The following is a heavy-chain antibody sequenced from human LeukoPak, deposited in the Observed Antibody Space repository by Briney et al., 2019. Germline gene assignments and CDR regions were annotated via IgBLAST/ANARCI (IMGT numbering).Heavy chain of an antibody. CDR2: ISYSGST. V-gene: IGHV4-34*01. D-gene: IGHD3-9*01. CDR1: RYYFSGFL. J-gene: IGHJ6*03. Sequence: SETLSLSCVVERYYFSGFLWTCVPQAPGTGLEWIGEISYSGSTKYNPSLKSRVTIEVDTSKKQISLNRSSVTAADTAVYYCAKGKAAHYHSVTDEYYYYLDVCGKGTTVIVSS. CDR3: AKGKAAHYHSVTDEYYYYLDV.